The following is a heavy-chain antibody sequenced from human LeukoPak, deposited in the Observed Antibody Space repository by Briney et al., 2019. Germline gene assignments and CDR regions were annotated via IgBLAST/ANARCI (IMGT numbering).Heavy chain of an antibody. Sequence: SETLSLTCAVYGGSFSGYYWSWIRQPPGKGLEWIGEINHSGSANYNPSLKSRVTISVDTSKNQFSLKLSSVTAADTAVYYCASRTPECYDSRGCDYWGQGTLVTVSS. CDR2: INHSGSA. J-gene: IGHJ4*02. CDR1: GGSFSGYY. CDR3: ASRTPECYDSRGCDY. D-gene: IGHD3-22*01. V-gene: IGHV4-34*01.